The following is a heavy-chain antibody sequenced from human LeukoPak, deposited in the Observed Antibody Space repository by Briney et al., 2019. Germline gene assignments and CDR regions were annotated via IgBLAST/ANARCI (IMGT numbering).Heavy chain of an antibody. CDR3: VREREGSNSEH. CDR2: IYSDGIT. CDR1: GFTFSNNR. D-gene: IGHD1-26*01. J-gene: IGHJ1*01. V-gene: IGHV3-53*01. Sequence: GGSLRLSCAASGFTFSNNRLSWVRQAPGMGLEWVSTIYSDGITYYPDSVKGRFTISRDGSKNTLYLQLNSLRTEDTAIYYCVREREGSNSEHWGQGTLVTVSS.